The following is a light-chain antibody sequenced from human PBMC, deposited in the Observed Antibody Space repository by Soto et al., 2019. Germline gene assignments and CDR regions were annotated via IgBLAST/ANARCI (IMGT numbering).Light chain of an antibody. Sequence: DIQMTQSPSTLSASVGDRVTITCRASQSISSWLAWYQQKPGKAPKLLIYDASSLESGVPSRFSGRGSGTEFTLTSSRLQPDDFATYYCQQYNSYPWTFGQGTKVEIK. J-gene: IGKJ1*01. CDR3: QQYNSYPWT. CDR2: DAS. V-gene: IGKV1-5*01. CDR1: QSISSW.